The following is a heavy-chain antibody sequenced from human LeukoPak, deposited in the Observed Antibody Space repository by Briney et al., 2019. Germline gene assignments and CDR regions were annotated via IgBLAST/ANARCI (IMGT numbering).Heavy chain of an antibody. Sequence: GGSLRLSCAASGFTFSSSAMSWVRQAPGKGLEWVSAISGSGGSTYYADSVKGRFTISRDNSKNTLYLQMNSLRAEDTAVYYCAKDPSPPSYRPNWGQGTLVTVSS. CDR2: ISGSGGST. J-gene: IGHJ4*02. CDR3: AKDPSPPSYRPN. CDR1: GFTFSSSA. D-gene: IGHD3-16*02. V-gene: IGHV3-23*01.